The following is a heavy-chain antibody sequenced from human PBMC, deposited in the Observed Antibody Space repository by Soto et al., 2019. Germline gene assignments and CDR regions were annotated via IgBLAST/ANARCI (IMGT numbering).Heavy chain of an antibody. CDR1: GGSISSGGYY. CDR3: ARDASITGTHFDY. D-gene: IGHD1-7*01. Sequence: SETLSLTCTVSGGSISSGGYYWSWIRQHPGRGLEWIGYIYYSGSTNYNPSLKSRVTISVDTSNNQFSLKLSSVTAADTAMYYGARDASITGTHFDYWGQGTLVTVSS. J-gene: IGHJ4*02. V-gene: IGHV4-61*08. CDR2: IYYSGST.